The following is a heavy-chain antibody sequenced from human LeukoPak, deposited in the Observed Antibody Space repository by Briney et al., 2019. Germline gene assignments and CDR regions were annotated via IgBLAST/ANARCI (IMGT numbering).Heavy chain of an antibody. Sequence: GRSLRLSCAASAFTFDDYAMHWVRQAPGKGLEWVSGISWNSGSIGYADSVKGRFTISRDNAKNSLYLQMNSLRAEDTALYYCAKVGSEYYYDSSGPYGMDVWGQGTTVTVSS. CDR1: AFTFDDYA. D-gene: IGHD3-22*01. CDR2: ISWNSGSI. CDR3: AKVGSEYYYDSSGPYGMDV. J-gene: IGHJ6*02. V-gene: IGHV3-9*01.